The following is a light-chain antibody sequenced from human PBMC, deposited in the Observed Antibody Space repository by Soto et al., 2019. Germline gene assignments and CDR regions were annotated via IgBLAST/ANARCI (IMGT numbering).Light chain of an antibody. CDR1: SSNIGTNF. J-gene: IGLJ2*01. CDR2: STD. Sequence: QSVLTQSPSASGTPGQRVTVSCSGSSSNIGTNFVFWYQQLPGTAPKVLIYSTDKRPSGVPDRFSASKSGNTASLTVSGLQAEDEADYYCCSYAGSNTLIFGGGTKLTVL. V-gene: IGLV1-44*01. CDR3: CSYAGSNTLI.